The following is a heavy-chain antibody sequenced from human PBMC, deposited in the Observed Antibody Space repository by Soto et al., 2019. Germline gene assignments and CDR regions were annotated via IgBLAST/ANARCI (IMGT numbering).Heavy chain of an antibody. Sequence: GGSLRLSCAASGFTFSSYAMSWVRQAPGKGLEWVSAISGSGGSTYYADSVKGRFTISRDNSKNTLYLQMNSLRAEDTAVYYCAKDYDPKYYDFWSGFPDSYGMVVWGQGTTVTVS. V-gene: IGHV3-23*01. CDR3: AKDYDPKYYDFWSGFPDSYGMVV. D-gene: IGHD3-3*01. CDR2: ISGSGGST. CDR1: GFTFSSYA. J-gene: IGHJ6*02.